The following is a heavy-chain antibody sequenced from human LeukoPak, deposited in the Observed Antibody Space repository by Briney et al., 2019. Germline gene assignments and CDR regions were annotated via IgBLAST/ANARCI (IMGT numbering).Heavy chain of an antibody. Sequence: SVKVSCKASGGTFSSYAISWVRQAPGQGLEWMGGIIPIFGTANYAQKFQGRVTITADESTSTAYMELSSLRSEDTAVYYCARDRRDLGAFDIWGQGTMVTVSS. J-gene: IGHJ3*02. CDR1: GGTFSSYA. V-gene: IGHV1-69*13. CDR3: ARDRRDLGAFDI. D-gene: IGHD3-16*01. CDR2: IIPIFGTA.